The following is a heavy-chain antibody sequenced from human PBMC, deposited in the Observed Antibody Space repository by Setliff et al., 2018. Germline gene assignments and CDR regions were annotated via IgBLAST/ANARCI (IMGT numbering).Heavy chain of an antibody. J-gene: IGHJ5*01. CDR3: ARELRSPYWHLDS. CDR2: INPSGGSA. V-gene: IGHV1-46*01. D-gene: IGHD3-16*01. Sequence: GASVKVSCKATGYSFTSYYIHWVRQAPGQGLEWMGIINPSGGSASVVDKFQGRVTMTRDTSTSTVYVDLSSLRSEDTAVYYCARELRSPYWHLDSWGQGTQVTVSS. CDR1: GYSFTSYY.